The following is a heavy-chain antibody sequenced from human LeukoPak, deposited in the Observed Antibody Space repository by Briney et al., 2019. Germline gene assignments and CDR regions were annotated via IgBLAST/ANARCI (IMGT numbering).Heavy chain of an antibody. V-gene: IGHV3-23*01. CDR3: ARSPTSWYFDY. J-gene: IGHJ4*02. Sequence: GGSLRLSCAASGFTFTNYAMNWVRQAPGKGLEWVSVISGSGGRTYYADFVKGRFTISRDNSKNTVYLQMNSLRPEDTSVYYCARSPTSWYFDYWGQGTLVTVSS. CDR2: ISGSGGRT. CDR1: GFTFTNYA. D-gene: IGHD2-2*01.